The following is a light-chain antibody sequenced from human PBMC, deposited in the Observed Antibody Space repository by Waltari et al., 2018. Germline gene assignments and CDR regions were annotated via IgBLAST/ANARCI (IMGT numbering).Light chain of an antibody. CDR3: QQHHGYPHT. J-gene: IGKJ2*01. CDR1: ENILTW. CDR2: KAS. V-gene: IGKV1-5*03. Sequence: IQMTQSPSTLSASVGDGVAITCRASENILTWLAWYRQKPGKAPKFRIYKASNLQDGVPSRLSGSGSGTEFTLTISSLQPDDFATYYCQQHHGYPHTFGQGTKLEIQ.